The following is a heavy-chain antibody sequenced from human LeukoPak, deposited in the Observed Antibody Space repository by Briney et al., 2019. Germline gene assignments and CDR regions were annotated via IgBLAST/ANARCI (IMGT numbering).Heavy chain of an antibody. Sequence: SEALSLTCTVSGGSMTSSSYYWGWIRQPPGKGLEWIGNIYYSGSTYYSPSLKSRVTISLDTSKNQFSLNLRSVTAADTAVYYCANVPDFGVGSYYYYMDVWGKGATVTVSS. CDR3: ANVPDFGVGSYYYYMDV. CDR2: IYYSGST. D-gene: IGHD3-3*01. J-gene: IGHJ6*03. V-gene: IGHV4-39*07. CDR1: GGSMTSSSYY.